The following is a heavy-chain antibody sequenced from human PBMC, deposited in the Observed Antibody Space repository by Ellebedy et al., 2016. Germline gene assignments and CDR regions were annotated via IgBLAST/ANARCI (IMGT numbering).Heavy chain of an antibody. CDR3: ASTLLGSFYELLTSFDY. Sequence: ASVKVSXXASGYTFTTYGVIWVRQAPGQGLEWMGWMKAYNGNTNYAQKYQGRVTMTTDTSTDTAYMELRSLRSDDTAVYYCASTLLGSFYELLTSFDYWGQGTLVAVSS. J-gene: IGHJ4*02. D-gene: IGHD3-9*01. V-gene: IGHV1-18*01. CDR2: MKAYNGNT. CDR1: GYTFTTYG.